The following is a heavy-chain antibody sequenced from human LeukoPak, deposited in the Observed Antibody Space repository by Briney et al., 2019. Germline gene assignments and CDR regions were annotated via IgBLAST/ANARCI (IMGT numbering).Heavy chain of an antibody. CDR3: ASNCQVVAATSANWFDP. V-gene: IGHV4-34*01. Sequence: PSETLSLICAVYGGSFSGYYWSWIRQPPGKGLEWIGEINHSGSTNYNPSLKSRATISVDTSKNQFSLKLSSVTAADTAVYYCASNCQVVAATSANWFDPWGQGTLVTVSS. CDR2: INHSGST. D-gene: IGHD2-15*01. CDR1: GGSFSGYY. J-gene: IGHJ5*02.